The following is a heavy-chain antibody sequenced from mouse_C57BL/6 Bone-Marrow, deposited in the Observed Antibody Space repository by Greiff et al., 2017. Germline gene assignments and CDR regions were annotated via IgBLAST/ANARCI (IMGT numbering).Heavy chain of an antibody. Sequence: VQVVESGAELARPGASVKLSCKASGYTFTSYGISWVKQRTGQGLEWIGEIYPRSCNTYYNEKFKGKATLTADKSSSTAYMELRSLTSEDSAVYFCARRYYGMYAMDYWGQGTSGTVSS. D-gene: IGHD1-1*01. CDR1: GYTFTSYG. CDR2: IYPRSCNT. CDR3: ARRYYGMYAMDY. J-gene: IGHJ4*01. V-gene: IGHV1-81*01.